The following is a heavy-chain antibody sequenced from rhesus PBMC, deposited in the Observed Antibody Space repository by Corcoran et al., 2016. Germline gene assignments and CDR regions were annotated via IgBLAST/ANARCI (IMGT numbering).Heavy chain of an antibody. V-gene: IGHV4-65*01. D-gene: IGHD2-15*01. J-gene: IGHJ4*01. CDR3: ATARGPFDY. Sequence: QVQLQESGPGLVKPSETLSLTCAVSGGSIRRSNWWSWIRPPPGKELEWIGYISGSSASTYYNPSLKSRCTISTDTSKNQVSLKLSSVTAADTAVYYCATARGPFDYWGQGVLVTVSS. CDR2: ISGSSAST. CDR1: GGSIRRSNW.